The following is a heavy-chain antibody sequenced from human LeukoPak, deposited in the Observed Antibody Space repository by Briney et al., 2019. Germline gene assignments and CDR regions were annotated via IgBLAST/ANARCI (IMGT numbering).Heavy chain of an antibody. CDR2: IIPIFGTA. J-gene: IGHJ5*02. CDR1: GYTFINFA. Sequence: SVKVSCKASGYTFINFAINWGRQAPGQGLKWMGGIIPIFGTANYAQKFQGRVTITTDESTSTAYMELSSLRSEDTAVYYCARDITIFGVVNTERGGWFDPWGQGTLVTVSS. V-gene: IGHV1-69*05. CDR3: ARDITIFGVVNTERGGWFDP. D-gene: IGHD3-3*01.